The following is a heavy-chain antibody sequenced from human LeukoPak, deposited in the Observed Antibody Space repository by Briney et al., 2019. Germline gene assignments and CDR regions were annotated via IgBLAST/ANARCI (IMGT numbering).Heavy chain of an antibody. J-gene: IGHJ6*03. V-gene: IGHV3-7*01. CDR2: INQDGSEK. CDR3: ASVLSNYYYYYMDV. D-gene: IGHD5/OR15-5a*01. Sequence: PGGSLRLSCAASGFTFSSYWMSWVRQAPGKGLEWVASINQDGSEKYYVDSVKGRFTISRDNAKNSLYLQMNSLRAEDTAVYYCASVLSNYYYYYMDVWGKGTTVTVSS. CDR1: GFTFSSYW.